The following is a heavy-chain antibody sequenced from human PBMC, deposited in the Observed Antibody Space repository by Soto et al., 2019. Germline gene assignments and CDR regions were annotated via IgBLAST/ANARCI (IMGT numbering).Heavy chain of an antibody. D-gene: IGHD3-22*01. V-gene: IGHV1-24*01. Sequence: ASVKVSCKVSGYTLTELSMHWVRQAPGKGLEWMGGFDPEDGETIYAQKFQGRVAMTEDTSTDTAYMELSSLRSEDTAVYYCATDLYALDRDSSGSYKDVWGQGTMVTVSS. J-gene: IGHJ6*02. CDR2: FDPEDGET. CDR3: ATDLYALDRDSSGSYKDV. CDR1: GYTLTELS.